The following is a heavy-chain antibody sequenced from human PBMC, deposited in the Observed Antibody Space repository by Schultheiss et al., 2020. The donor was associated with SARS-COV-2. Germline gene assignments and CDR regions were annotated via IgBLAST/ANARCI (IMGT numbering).Heavy chain of an antibody. D-gene: IGHD3-3*01. Sequence: SETLSLTCTVSGGSISSYYWSWIRQPPGKGLEWIGSIYHSGSTYYNPSLKSRVTISVDTSKNQFSLKLSSVTAADTAVYYCARLGYYDFWSGYPRGGMDVWGQGTTVTVSS. J-gene: IGHJ6*02. CDR3: ARLGYYDFWSGYPRGGMDV. CDR2: IYHSGST. V-gene: IGHV4-59*08. CDR1: GGSISSYY.